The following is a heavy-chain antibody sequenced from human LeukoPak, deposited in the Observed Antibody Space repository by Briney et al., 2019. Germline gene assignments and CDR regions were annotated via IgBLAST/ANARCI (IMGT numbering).Heavy chain of an antibody. CDR1: GYTFTSYD. CDR3: ARTGYYDFWSGYYSLFDY. J-gene: IGHJ4*02. CDR2: MNPNSGNT. D-gene: IGHD3-3*01. V-gene: IGHV1-8*03. Sequence: ASVKVSCKASGYTFTSYDINWVRQATGQGLEWMGWMNPNSGNTGYAQKFQGRVTITRNTSISTAYTELSSLRSEDTAVYYCARTGYYDFWSGYYSLFDYWGQGTLVTVSS.